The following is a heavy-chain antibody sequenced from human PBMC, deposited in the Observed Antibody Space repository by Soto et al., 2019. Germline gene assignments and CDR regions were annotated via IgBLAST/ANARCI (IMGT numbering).Heavy chain of an antibody. V-gene: IGHV6-1*01. CDR2: TSFMSKWYN. Sequence: QTLSLTCPISGASVSCNSVAWNCIRQSPSRGLAWLGRTSFMSKWYNYYAVSVKSRITINPDTSKNQFSLQLNSVTPEDTAVYYCARDRAAAGKNYYYYGMDVWGQGTTVTVSS. CDR1: GASVSCNSVA. D-gene: IGHD6-13*01. CDR3: ARDRAAAGKNYYYYGMDV. J-gene: IGHJ6*02.